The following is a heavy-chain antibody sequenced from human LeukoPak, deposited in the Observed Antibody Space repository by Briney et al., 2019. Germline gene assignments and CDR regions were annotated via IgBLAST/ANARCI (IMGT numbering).Heavy chain of an antibody. CDR3: AKDRVGGGFHGAGYTRNHDAFDI. J-gene: IGHJ3*02. D-gene: IGHD3-16*02. CDR1: GFTFDDYT. Sequence: PGGSLRLSCAASGFTFDDYTMHWVRQAPGKGLEWVSLISWDGGSTYYADSVKGRFTISRDNSKNSLYLQMNSLRTEDTALYYCAKDRVGGGFHGAGYTRNHDAFDIWGQGTMVTVSS. CDR2: ISWDGGST. V-gene: IGHV3-43*01.